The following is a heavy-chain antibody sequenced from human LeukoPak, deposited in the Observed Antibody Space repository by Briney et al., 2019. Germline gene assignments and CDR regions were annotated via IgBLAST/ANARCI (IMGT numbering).Heavy chain of an antibody. CDR3: ASDWTSGGRYYYYGMDV. CDR2: IYRGGSA. CDR1: GFTVSSNY. D-gene: IGHD3/OR15-3a*01. J-gene: IGHJ6*02. Sequence: TGGSLRLSCAASGFTVSSNYISWVRQAPGRGLEWVSDIYRGGSAYYADFVKGRFTDSRDNSKNTVYLQMNSLRAEDTAVYYCASDWTSGGRYYYYGMDVWGQGTTVTVSS. V-gene: IGHV3-66*01.